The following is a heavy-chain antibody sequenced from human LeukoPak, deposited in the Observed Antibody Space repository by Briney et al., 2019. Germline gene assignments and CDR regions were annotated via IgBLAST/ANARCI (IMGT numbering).Heavy chain of an antibody. J-gene: IGHJ4*02. V-gene: IGHV4-39*07. CDR3: ARDYYDSSGYPY. Sequence: PSETLSLTCTVSGGSISSGSYYWSWIRQPPGKGLEWIGSIYYSGSTYYNPSLKSRVTISVDTSKNQFSLKLSSVTAADTAVYYCARDYYDSSGYPYWGQGTLVTVSS. CDR2: IYYSGST. D-gene: IGHD3-22*01. CDR1: GGSISSGSYY.